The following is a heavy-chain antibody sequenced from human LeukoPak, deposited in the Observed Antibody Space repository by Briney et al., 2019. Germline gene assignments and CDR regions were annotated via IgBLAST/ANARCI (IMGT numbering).Heavy chain of an antibody. D-gene: IGHD7-27*01. J-gene: IGHJ3*02. CDR1: GGSISSGDYY. Sequence: PSQTLSLTCTVSGGSISSGDYYWSWIRQPPGKGLEWIGYIYYSGSTNYNPSLKSRVTISVDTSKNQFSLKLSSVTAADTAVYYCARQNSGDVDAFDIWGQGTMVTVSS. V-gene: IGHV4-61*08. CDR3: ARQNSGDVDAFDI. CDR2: IYYSGST.